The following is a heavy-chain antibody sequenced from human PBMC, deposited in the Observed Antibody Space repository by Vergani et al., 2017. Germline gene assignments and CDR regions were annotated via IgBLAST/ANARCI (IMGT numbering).Heavy chain of an antibody. CDR3: ASPLDYSDAFDI. CDR1: GFTFSNYG. V-gene: IGHV3-30*02. Sequence: QVQLVESGGGVVQPGGSLRLSCAASGFTFSNYGMHWVRQAPGKGLEWVAFIRYDGSNKYYADSVKGRFTISRDNSKNTLYLQMNSLRAEDTAVYYCASPLDYSDAFDIWGQGTMVTVSS. CDR2: IRYDGSNK. D-gene: IGHD2-15*01. J-gene: IGHJ3*02.